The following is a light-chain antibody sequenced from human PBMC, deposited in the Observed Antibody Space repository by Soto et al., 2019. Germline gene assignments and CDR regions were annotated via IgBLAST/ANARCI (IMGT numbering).Light chain of an antibody. J-gene: IGKJ5*01. CDR1: QSVRSH. CDR3: QQRNSYPIT. CDR2: GAS. Sequence: EIVMTQSPATLSVSPGEGVTLSCRASQSVRSHLAWYQQKPGQPPRLLIYGASTRATGIPARFSGSGFGTEFTLTISSLQPEDFATYYCQQRNSYPITFGQGTRLENK. V-gene: IGKV3-15*01.